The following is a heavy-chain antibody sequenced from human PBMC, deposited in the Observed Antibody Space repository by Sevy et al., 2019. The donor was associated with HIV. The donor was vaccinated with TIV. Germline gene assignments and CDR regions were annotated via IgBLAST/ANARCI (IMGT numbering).Heavy chain of an antibody. V-gene: IGHV3-48*01. CDR2: ISSSGSSI. CDR1: GFTFSSYD. Sequence: GGSLRLSCTASGFTFSSYDMNWVRQAPGKGLEWVSKISSSGSSIYYADSVKGRFTISRDNSKNMLYLQMNSLRPEDTAVYYCARDLVGATSDWGQGTLVTVSS. CDR3: ARDLVGATSD. J-gene: IGHJ4*02. D-gene: IGHD1-26*01.